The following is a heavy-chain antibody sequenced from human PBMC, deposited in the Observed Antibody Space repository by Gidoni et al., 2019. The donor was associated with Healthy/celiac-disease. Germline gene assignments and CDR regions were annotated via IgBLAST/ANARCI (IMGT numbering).Heavy chain of an antibody. D-gene: IGHD2-15*01. CDR2: INAGNGNT. V-gene: IGHV1-3*01. Sequence: QVQLVQSGAEVKKPGASVKVACKASGYTFTSYAMHWVRQAPGQRLEWMGWINAGNGNTKYSQKFQGRVTITRDTSASTAYMELSSLRSEDTAVYYCAREGPGGGNGEGAFDIWGQGTMVTVSS. CDR1: GYTFTSYA. J-gene: IGHJ3*02. CDR3: AREGPGGGNGEGAFDI.